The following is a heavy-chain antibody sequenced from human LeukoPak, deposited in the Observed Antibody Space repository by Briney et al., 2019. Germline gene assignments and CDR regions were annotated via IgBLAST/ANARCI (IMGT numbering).Heavy chain of an antibody. D-gene: IGHD6-13*01. J-gene: IGHJ4*02. CDR1: GFTVSSNY. CDR2: ISGSGDTT. V-gene: IGHV3-23*01. Sequence: GGSLRLSCAASGFTVSSNYMSWVRQAPGKGLEWVSEISGSGDTTYYVDSVKGRFTISRDNSENTLYLQMNSLRAEDTAVSYCAKAYYSGSWFYFDYWRQGTLVTVSS. CDR3: AKAYYSGSWFYFDY.